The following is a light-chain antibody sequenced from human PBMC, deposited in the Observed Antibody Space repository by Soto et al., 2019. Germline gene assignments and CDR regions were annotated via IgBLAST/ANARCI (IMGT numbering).Light chain of an antibody. J-gene: IGLJ1*01. CDR1: SSDVGGYNY. Sequence: QSALTQPASVSGSPGQSITISCTGTSSDVGGYNYVSWYQQHPCKAPKLMIYEVSNRPSGVSNRFSGSKSGNTASLTISGLQAEDEADYFCNSYGSTSTRYVFGTGTKVTVL. V-gene: IGLV2-14*01. CDR2: EVS. CDR3: NSYGSTSTRYV.